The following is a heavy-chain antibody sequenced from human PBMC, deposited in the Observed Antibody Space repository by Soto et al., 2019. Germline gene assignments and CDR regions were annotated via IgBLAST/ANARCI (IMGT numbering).Heavy chain of an antibody. CDR2: INPARGST. D-gene: IGHD6-13*01. CDR3: ARDLAAGDR. J-gene: IGHJ5*02. Sequence: QVQLVQSGAEVKKPGASVKLSCRTSGYTFTHYYIHWVRQAPGQGLEWLAIINPARGSTNYAQDFQGRVTLTMDTSTTTVYMELSGLRAEDTAIFYCARDLAAGDRWGQGTLVTVSS. CDR1: GYTFTHYY. V-gene: IGHV1-46*01.